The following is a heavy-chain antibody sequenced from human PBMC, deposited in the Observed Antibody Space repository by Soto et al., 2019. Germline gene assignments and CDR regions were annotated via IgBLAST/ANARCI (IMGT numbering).Heavy chain of an antibody. CDR3: ARPMPIGIVVVANYFDY. J-gene: IGHJ4*02. Sequence: GASVKVSCKASGYTFTSYGISWVRQAPGQGLEWMGWISAYNGNTNYAQKLQGRVTMTTDTSTSTAYTELRSLRSDDTAVYYCARPMPIGIVVVANYFDYWGQGTLVTVSS. D-gene: IGHD2-15*01. CDR2: ISAYNGNT. V-gene: IGHV1-18*04. CDR1: GYTFTSYG.